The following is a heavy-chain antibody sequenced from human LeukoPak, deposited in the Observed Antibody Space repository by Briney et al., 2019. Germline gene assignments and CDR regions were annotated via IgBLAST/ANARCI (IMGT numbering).Heavy chain of an antibody. CDR2: IIPIFGTA. D-gene: IGHD6-19*01. CDR3: ARVSLAVAGTSLGPFDY. J-gene: IGHJ4*02. Sequence: SVKASCKASGGTFSSYAISWVRQAPGQGLEWMGGIIPIFGTANYAQKFQGRVTITTDESTSTAYMELSSLRSEDTAVYYCARVSLAVAGTSLGPFDYWGQGTLVTVSS. CDR1: GGTFSSYA. V-gene: IGHV1-69*05.